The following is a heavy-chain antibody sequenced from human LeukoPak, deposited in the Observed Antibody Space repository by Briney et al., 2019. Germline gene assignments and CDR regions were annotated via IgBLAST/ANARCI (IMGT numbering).Heavy chain of an antibody. CDR3: ARLKCISTTCPSRYVMDV. V-gene: IGHV4-34*01. CDR2: INHSGRT. CDR1: GGSLSGSY. D-gene: IGHD2-2*01. J-gene: IGHJ6*02. Sequence: SETLSLTCAVSGGSLSGSYCTWVRQSPGEGLEWIGEINHSGRTNYNPSLQSRVTISVDTSKDQFSLNLTSVTAADTAVYYCARLKCISTTCPSRYVMDVWGQGTTVTVSS.